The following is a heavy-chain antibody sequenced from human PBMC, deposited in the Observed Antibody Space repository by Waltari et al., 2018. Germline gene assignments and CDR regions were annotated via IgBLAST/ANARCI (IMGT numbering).Heavy chain of an antibody. CDR1: GYTFTGYY. CDR3: ARSLTTYGDYYFDY. V-gene: IGHV1-2*06. Sequence: QVQLVQSGAEVKKPGASVKVSCKASGYTFTGYYMHWVRQAPGQGLEWMGRINPNSCGTNYAQKFQGRVTMTRDTSISTAYMELSRLRSDDTAVYYCARSLTTYGDYYFDYWGQGTLVTVSS. J-gene: IGHJ4*02. D-gene: IGHD4-17*01. CDR2: INPNSCGT.